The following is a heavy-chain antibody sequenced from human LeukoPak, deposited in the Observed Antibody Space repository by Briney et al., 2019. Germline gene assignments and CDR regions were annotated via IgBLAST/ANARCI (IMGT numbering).Heavy chain of an antibody. CDR3: AREGKISGSDDY. CDR1: GGSISSYH. D-gene: IGHD1-26*01. V-gene: IGHV4-59*01. J-gene: IGHJ4*02. Sequence: SETLSLTCTVSGGSISSYHWSWLRQPPGKGLEWIGYIYYSGSTNYNPSLKSRVTISVDTSKNQFSLKLSSVPAADTAVYYCAREGKISGSDDYWGQGTLVTVSS. CDR2: IYYSGST.